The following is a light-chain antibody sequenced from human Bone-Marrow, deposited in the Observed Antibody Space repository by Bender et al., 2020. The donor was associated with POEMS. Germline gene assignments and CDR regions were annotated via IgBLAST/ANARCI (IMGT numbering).Light chain of an antibody. V-gene: IGLV6-57*01. CDR2: EDD. J-gene: IGLJ2*01. Sequence: NFMLTQPHSVSESPGKTVTISCTRSSGSIASNYVQWYQQRPGSSPIIVIYEDDQRPSGVPDRFSGSKSGYTATLTISGLQAEDEAEYFCCSYSGTGTSLVFGGGTDLSVL. CDR1: SGSIASNY. CDR3: CSYSGTGTSLV.